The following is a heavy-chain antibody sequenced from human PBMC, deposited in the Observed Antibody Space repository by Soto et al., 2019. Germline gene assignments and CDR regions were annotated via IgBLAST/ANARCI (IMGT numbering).Heavy chain of an antibody. Sequence: EVQLVESGGGVERPGGSLRLSCAASGFTFDDYGMSWVRQAPGKGLEWVSGINWNGGSTGYADSVKGRFTISRDNAKNSLYLQMNSLRAEDTALYHCAREGTTGTTMSWYFDLWGRGTLVTVSS. J-gene: IGHJ2*01. CDR1: GFTFDDYG. V-gene: IGHV3-20*01. CDR3: AREGTTGTTMSWYFDL. D-gene: IGHD1-1*01. CDR2: INWNGGST.